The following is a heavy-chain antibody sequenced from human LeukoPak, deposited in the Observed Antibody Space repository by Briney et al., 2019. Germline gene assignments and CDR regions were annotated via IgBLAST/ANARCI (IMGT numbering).Heavy chain of an antibody. CDR1: GFTVSTNY. V-gene: IGHV3-53*01. J-gene: IGHJ3*02. CDR3: ARDSGRFDVFDI. CDR2: IYSDGRT. D-gene: IGHD3-10*01. Sequence: GGSLRLSCAASGFTVSTNYMSWVRRAPGKGLEWVSVIYSDGRTHYADSVKGRFTISRDNSKNTLYLQMNSLRAEDTAVYYCARDSGRFDVFDIWGQGTMVTVSS.